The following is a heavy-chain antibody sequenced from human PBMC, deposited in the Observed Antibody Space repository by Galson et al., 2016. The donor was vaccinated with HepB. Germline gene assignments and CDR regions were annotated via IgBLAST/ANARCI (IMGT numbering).Heavy chain of an antibody. CDR1: GFTFSSYV. Sequence: SLRLSCAASGFTFSSYVMSWVRQAPGKGLEWVGRIRDKANSYTTEYAASVKGRFTISRDDSKTSLYLQMNSLNGEDTAVYYCTTLTGSKSEFDYWGQGTLVTVSS. J-gene: IGHJ4*02. CDR2: IRDKANSYTT. V-gene: IGHV3-72*01. D-gene: IGHD3-9*01. CDR3: TTLTGSKSEFDY.